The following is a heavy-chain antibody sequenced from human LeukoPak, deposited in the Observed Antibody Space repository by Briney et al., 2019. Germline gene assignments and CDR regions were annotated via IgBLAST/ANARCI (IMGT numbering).Heavy chain of an antibody. D-gene: IGHD3-22*01. Sequence: SGPTLVRPKQTVTLTCTLYGSSLNTSGLGVGWIRQPPGKALEWLALIHWDGDERYSPSLKGRLTITKDASKNQVVLTMTNMDPVDTGTYYCAQSTMMVVAPFDHWGQGLLVIVSS. CDR1: GSSLNTSGLG. J-gene: IGHJ4*02. CDR2: IHWDGDE. V-gene: IGHV2-5*02. CDR3: AQSTMMVVAPFDH.